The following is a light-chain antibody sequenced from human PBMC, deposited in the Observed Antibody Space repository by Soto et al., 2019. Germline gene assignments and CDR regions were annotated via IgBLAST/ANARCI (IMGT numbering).Light chain of an antibody. CDR1: SSDVGGYNY. CDR2: DVS. V-gene: IGLV2-11*01. J-gene: IGLJ2*01. Sequence: QSVLTQPRSVSGSPGQSVTISCTGTSSDVGGYNYVSWYQQHPGKAPKLMIYDVSKRPSGVPDRFSGSKSGNTASLTISGLQAEDEADYYGCSDAGSYTVVFGGGTKLTVL. CDR3: CSDAGSYTVV.